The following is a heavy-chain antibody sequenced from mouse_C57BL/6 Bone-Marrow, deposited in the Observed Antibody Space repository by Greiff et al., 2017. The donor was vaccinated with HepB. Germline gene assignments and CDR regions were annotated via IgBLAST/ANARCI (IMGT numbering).Heavy chain of an antibody. Sequence: QVQLQQSGPELVKPGASVKISCKASGYAFSSSWMNWVKQRPGKGLEWIGRIYPGDGDTNYNGKFKGKATLTADKSSSTAYMQLSSLTSADSAVYFCARGITPYYYAMDYWGQGTSVTVSS. CDR1: GYAFSSSW. D-gene: IGHD2-4*01. J-gene: IGHJ4*01. V-gene: IGHV1-82*01. CDR2: IYPGDGDT. CDR3: ARGITPYYYAMDY.